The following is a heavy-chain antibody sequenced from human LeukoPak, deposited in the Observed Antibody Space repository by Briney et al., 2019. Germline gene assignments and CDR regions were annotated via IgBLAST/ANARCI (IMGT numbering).Heavy chain of an antibody. J-gene: IGHJ4*02. CDR3: ARGWLAETTVVTPYNY. D-gene: IGHD4-23*01. CDR1: GGTFRSNA. Sequence: ASVKVSCKASGGTFRSNAISWVRQAPGQGLEWMGGITSIFGTANYAQKFQARVTITAVESMSTAYMELSSLRSEDTAVYYCARGWLAETTVVTPYNYWGQGTLVTVSS. CDR2: ITSIFGTA. V-gene: IGHV1-69*13.